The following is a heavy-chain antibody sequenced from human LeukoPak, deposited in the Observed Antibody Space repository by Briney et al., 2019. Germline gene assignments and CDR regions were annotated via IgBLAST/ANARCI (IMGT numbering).Heavy chain of an antibody. CDR2: IYPGDSDT. Sequence: GESLKISCKGSGYSFTSYWIGWVRQMPGKGLEWMGIIYPGDSDTRYSPSFQGQVTISADKSISTAYLQWSSLKASDTAMHYCARRPTWYYDSSGYYYGEFDYWGQGTLVTVSS. V-gene: IGHV5-51*01. CDR1: GYSFTSYW. CDR3: ARRPTWYYDSSGYYYGEFDY. D-gene: IGHD3-22*01. J-gene: IGHJ4*02.